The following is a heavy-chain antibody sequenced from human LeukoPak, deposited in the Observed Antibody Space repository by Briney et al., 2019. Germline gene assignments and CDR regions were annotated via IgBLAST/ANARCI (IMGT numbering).Heavy chain of an antibody. D-gene: IGHD3-3*01. CDR1: GFTFSTYW. V-gene: IGHV3-7*01. J-gene: IGHJ4*02. CDR3: ARGGGDS. Sequence: GGSLRLSCAASGFTFSTYWMSWVRHAPGKGLEWVAMITQEESERYYVDSVKGRSTSSRDHVKSSLYLTMNSLRAQDTAVHYLARGGGDSWGQGALVAVSS. CDR2: ITQEESER.